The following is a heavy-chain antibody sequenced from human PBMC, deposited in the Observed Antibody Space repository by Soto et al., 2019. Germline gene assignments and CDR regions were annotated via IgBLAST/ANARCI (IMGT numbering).Heavy chain of an antibody. V-gene: IGHV2-5*02. J-gene: IGHJ4*02. D-gene: IGHD3-10*01. CDR1: GFSLNTYGVA. CDR2: IYWDDDK. CDR3: AHGRFFRGAHLDS. Sequence: QITLKESGPTLVKPTQTLTLTCTFSGFSLNTYGVAVAWVRQPPGKALEWLALIYWDDDKRYSPSLKSRLSSNXYXSKTQVVLTMTDMDPVDTATYYCAHGRFFRGAHLDSWGQGTLVTVSS.